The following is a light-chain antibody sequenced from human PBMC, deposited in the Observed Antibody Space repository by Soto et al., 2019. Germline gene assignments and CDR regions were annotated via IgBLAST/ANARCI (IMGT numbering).Light chain of an antibody. Sequence: EIVLTQSPETLYLSPGEGATLSCRASQRVNRRYLAWYKQKPGQAPRLLISSASDRATGVPARVSGSGSGTDFTLTISRLAPEDFAVYYCQQHVNSPVTFVQGPKLEIK. J-gene: IGKJ2*01. CDR1: QRVNRRY. V-gene: IGKV3-20*01. CDR2: SAS. CDR3: QQHVNSPVT.